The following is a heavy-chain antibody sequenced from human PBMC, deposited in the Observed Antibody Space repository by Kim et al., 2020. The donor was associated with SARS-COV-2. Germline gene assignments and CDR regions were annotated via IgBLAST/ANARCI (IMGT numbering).Heavy chain of an antibody. CDR1: GYTFTSYY. CDR3: ARDVGIAVAEGWFYP. D-gene: IGHD6-19*01. V-gene: IGHV1-46*01. CDR2: INPSGGST. J-gene: IGHJ5*02. Sequence: ASVKVSCKASGYTFTSYYMHWVRQAPGQGLEWMGIINPSGGSTSYAQKFQGRVTMTRDTSTSTVYMELSSLRSEDTAVYYCARDVGIAVAEGWFYPWGQGTLVAVSS.